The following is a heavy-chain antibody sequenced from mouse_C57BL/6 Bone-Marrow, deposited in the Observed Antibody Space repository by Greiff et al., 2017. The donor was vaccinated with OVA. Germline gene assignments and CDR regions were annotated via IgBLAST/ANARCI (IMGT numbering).Heavy chain of an antibody. CDR1: GYTFTSYW. CDR2: IDPSDSYT. V-gene: IGHV1-69*01. Sequence: QVQLQQSGAELVMPGASVKLSCKASGYTFTSYWMHWVKQRPGQGLEWIGEIDPSDSYTNSNQKFKGKATLTVDKSSSTAYMQLSSLTSEASAVFYCARGLVWFAYWGQGTLVTVSA. CDR3: ARGLVWFAY. D-gene: IGHD2-2*01. J-gene: IGHJ3*01.